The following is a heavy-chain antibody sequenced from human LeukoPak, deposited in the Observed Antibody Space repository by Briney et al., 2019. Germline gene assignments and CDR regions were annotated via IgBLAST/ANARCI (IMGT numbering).Heavy chain of an antibody. D-gene: IGHD3-10*01. CDR2: IHYTGST. Sequence: SETLSLTCTVSGGSVSSGTYYWSWIRPPPGKGLEWIGYIHYTGSTNYNPSLKSRLTISVDTSKNQFSLKLSSVTAADTAVYYCARRGGSGRSFDYWGQGTLVTVPS. V-gene: IGHV4-61*01. CDR3: ARRGGSGRSFDY. CDR1: GGSVSSGTYY. J-gene: IGHJ4*02.